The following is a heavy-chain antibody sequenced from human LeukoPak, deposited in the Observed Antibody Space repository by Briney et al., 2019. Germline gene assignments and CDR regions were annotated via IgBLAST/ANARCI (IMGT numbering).Heavy chain of an antibody. CDR3: ARDYYGSGSYSDYYYYMDV. CDR1: GGTFSSYA. J-gene: IGHJ6*03. CDR2: IIPIFGTA. Sequence: SVKVSCKASGGTFSSYAISWVRQAPGQGLEWMGWIIPIFGTANYAQKFQGRVTLTADESTSTAYMELSSLRSEDTAVYYCARDYYGSGSYSDYYYYMDVWGKGTTVTISS. D-gene: IGHD3-10*01. V-gene: IGHV1-69*13.